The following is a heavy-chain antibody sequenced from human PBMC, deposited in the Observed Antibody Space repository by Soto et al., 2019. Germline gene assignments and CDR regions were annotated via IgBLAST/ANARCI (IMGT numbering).Heavy chain of an antibody. CDR3: ATLDCAGGSCFPFGH. J-gene: IGHJ4*02. V-gene: IGHV5-51*01. Sequence: GESLKISCQASGYSFTSYWIGWVRQMPGKGLEYMGIIWPGDSDTRYSPSFQGQVTMSVDKSINTAYLQWRSLKASDTAMYYCATLDCAGGSCFPFGHWGQGSLVTVSS. D-gene: IGHD2-15*01. CDR1: GYSFTSYW. CDR2: IWPGDSDT.